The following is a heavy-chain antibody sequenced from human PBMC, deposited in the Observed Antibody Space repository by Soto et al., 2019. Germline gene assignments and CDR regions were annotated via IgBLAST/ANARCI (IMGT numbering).Heavy chain of an antibody. D-gene: IGHD1-26*01. V-gene: IGHV3-23*01. J-gene: IGHJ4*02. CDR3: ARRCSGSYYDY. CDR1: GFTFSSYA. CDR2: LSGSGDST. Sequence: EVQLLESGGGLVQPGGSLRLSCAASGFTFSSYAMRWVRQAPVKGLEWVSALSGSGDSTYYADSVKGRFTISRDNSKNTLYVQMNSLRAEDTAVYYCARRCSGSYYDYWGQGTLVTVSS.